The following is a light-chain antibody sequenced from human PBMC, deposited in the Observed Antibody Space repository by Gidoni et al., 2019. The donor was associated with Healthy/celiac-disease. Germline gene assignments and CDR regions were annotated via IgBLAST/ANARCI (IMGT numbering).Light chain of an antibody. CDR1: QSLQHSNGYNY. J-gene: IGKJ1*01. Sequence: DIVLTVSPPSLRVTPGEPGSISCSPCQSLQHSNGYNYLDWYLQKPGQSPQLLIYLGSNRASGVPDRFSGSGAGKDFTVKISRVEAGDVGVYYCMQALQTPRTFGQGTKVEIK. CDR3: MQALQTPRT. V-gene: IGKV2-28*01. CDR2: LGS.